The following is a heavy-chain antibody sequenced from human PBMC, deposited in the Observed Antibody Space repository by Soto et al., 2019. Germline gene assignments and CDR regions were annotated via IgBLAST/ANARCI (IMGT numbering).Heavy chain of an antibody. V-gene: IGHV4-30-2*06. J-gene: IGHJ6*02. CDR2: IYHSGGT. Sequence: SETLSLTCAVSGGSISSGAYSLNWIRQLPGKGLEWIGYIYHSGGTLYNPSLKSRVTISVDKSRNQFSLTLTSVTAADTAVYYCASKGYCSSTSCYYYYGMDVWGQGTTVTVSS. CDR1: GGSISSGAYS. CDR3: ASKGYCSSTSCYYYYGMDV. D-gene: IGHD2-2*01.